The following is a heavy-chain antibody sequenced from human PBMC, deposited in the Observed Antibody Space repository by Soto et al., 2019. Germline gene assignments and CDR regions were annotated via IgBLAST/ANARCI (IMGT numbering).Heavy chain of an antibody. J-gene: IGHJ4*02. CDR3: ARTSPIQLWSH. CDR2: INPSGGST. V-gene: IGHV1-46*01. D-gene: IGHD5-18*01. Sequence: GASVKFSCKASGYTFTSYYMHWVRQAPGQGLEWMGIINPSGGSTSYAQKFQGRVTMTRDTSTSTVYMELSSLRSEDTAVYYCARTSPIQLWSHWRKGTLVTVSS. CDR1: GYTFTSYY.